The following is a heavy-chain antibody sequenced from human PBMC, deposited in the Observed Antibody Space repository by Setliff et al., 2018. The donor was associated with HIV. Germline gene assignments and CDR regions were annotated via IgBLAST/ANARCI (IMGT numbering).Heavy chain of an antibody. Sequence: SGPTLVNPTQTLTLTCSFSGFSLNTAGVGVAWIRQPPGKALEWLALIYWDDDKRFSPSLSSRPTITKDTSKNQVVLTMANMDPVDTATYFCAHYYDSSGFYNSFDYWGQGALVTVSS. D-gene: IGHD3-22*01. CDR3: AHYYDSSGFYNSFDY. J-gene: IGHJ4*02. CDR1: GFSLNTAGVG. V-gene: IGHV2-5*02. CDR2: IYWDDDK.